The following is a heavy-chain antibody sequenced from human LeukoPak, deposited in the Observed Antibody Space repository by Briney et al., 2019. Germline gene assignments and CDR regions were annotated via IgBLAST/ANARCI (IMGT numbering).Heavy chain of an antibody. V-gene: IGHV3-7*01. Sequence: GGSLRPSCAASGFTFSSYLMSWVRQAPGKGLEWVAYIKQDGRDKYYVDSVKGRFTISRDNAKNSLCLQMNSLRAEDTAVYYCVRGYRKLEDWGQGTLVTVSS. CDR2: IKQDGRDK. J-gene: IGHJ4*02. D-gene: IGHD2-2*02. CDR1: GFTFSSYL. CDR3: VRGYRKLED.